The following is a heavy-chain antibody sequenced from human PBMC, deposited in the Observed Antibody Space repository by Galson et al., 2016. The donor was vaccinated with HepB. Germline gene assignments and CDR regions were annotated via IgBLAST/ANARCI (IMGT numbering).Heavy chain of an antibody. CDR3: ATRHFLGGYYVH. J-gene: IGHJ4*02. CDR2: VYYTGSS. D-gene: IGHD3-3*02. CDR1: GASISSSIYY. V-gene: IGHV4-39*02. Sequence: SETLSLTCAVSGASISSSIYYWDWIRQPPGKGLEWIGSVYYTGSSYYNPSLKSRVTISADKSKNHLSLKMTSVAAADTAMFYCATRHFLGGYYVHWGQGAQVTVSS.